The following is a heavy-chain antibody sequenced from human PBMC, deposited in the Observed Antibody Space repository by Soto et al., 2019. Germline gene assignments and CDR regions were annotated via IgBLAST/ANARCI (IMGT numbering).Heavy chain of an antibody. CDR1: GFTFSTYA. V-gene: IGHV3-23*01. D-gene: IGHD2-8*01. J-gene: IGHJ6*02. CDR3: AKRPLINASYYYYDMDV. CDR2: ISGSGSST. Sequence: GGSLRLSCAASGFTFSTYAMSWVRQAPGKGLQWVSLISGSGSSTYYADSVKGRFTISRDNSKNTVFLQMNSLRDEDTDVYYCAKRPLINASYYYYDMDVWGQGTTVTVSS.